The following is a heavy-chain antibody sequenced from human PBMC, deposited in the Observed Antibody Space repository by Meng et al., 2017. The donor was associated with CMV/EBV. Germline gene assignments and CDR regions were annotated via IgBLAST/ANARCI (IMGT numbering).Heavy chain of an antibody. Sequence: SVIYYWGWIRQPPGQVLEWIGYIYYSGSTNYNPSLKSRVTISVDTSKNQFSLKLSSVTAADTAVYYCARSGDGDSDSSGYRMCWFDPWGQGTLVTVSS. CDR3: ARSGDGDSDSSGYRMCWFDP. J-gene: IGHJ5*02. CDR1: SVIYY. D-gene: IGHD3-22*01. V-gene: IGHV4-61*01. CDR2: IYYSGST.